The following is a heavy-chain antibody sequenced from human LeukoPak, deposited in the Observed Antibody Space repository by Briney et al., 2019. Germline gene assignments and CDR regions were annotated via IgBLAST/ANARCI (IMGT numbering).Heavy chain of an antibody. V-gene: IGHV4-34*01. J-gene: IGHJ4*02. CDR1: GGSFSGYY. CDR2: INHSGST. Sequence: SETLSLTCAVYGGSFSGYYWSWIRQPPGKGLEWIGEINHSGSTNYNPSLKSRVTISVDTSKNQFSLKLSSVTAADTAVYYCARVVPAATPYFDYWGQGTLVTVSS. D-gene: IGHD2-2*01. CDR3: ARVVPAATPYFDY.